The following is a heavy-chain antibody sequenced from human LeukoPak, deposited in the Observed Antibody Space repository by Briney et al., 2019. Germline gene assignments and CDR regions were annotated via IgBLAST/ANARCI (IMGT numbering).Heavy chain of an antibody. Sequence: PGGSLRLSCVASGFNFDIFAMSWVRQSPGGGLEWVASLCRSGGSKNYADSVKGRFTISRDNSKNTLFLQMNSLRVEDSAISYCAKGEMATSNWGQGTLVTVSS. D-gene: IGHD5-24*01. CDR3: AKGEMATSN. CDR1: GFNFDIFA. CDR2: LCRSGGSK. V-gene: IGHV3-23*01. J-gene: IGHJ4*02.